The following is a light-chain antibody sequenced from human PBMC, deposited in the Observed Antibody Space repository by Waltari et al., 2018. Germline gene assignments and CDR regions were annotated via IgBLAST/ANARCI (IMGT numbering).Light chain of an antibody. CDR1: QSISSY. Sequence: DIQMTQSPSSLSASVGDSVTITCRASQSISSYLNWYQQTPGKAPKLLIYAASSLQSGVPSRFSGRGSGTDFTLTISSLQPEDFATYYCQQSYSTPYTFGQGTKLEIK. V-gene: IGKV1-39*01. CDR2: AAS. CDR3: QQSYSTPYT. J-gene: IGKJ2*01.